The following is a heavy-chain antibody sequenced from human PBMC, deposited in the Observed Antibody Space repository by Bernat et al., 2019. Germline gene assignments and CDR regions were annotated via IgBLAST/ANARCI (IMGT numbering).Heavy chain of an antibody. CDR3: ARHRGDCSTNRFFFDY. V-gene: IGHV3-33*01. CDR1: GFTFSSHG. D-gene: IGHD2-2*01. J-gene: IGHJ4*02. CDR2: IWYDGSSE. Sequence: QEQLVESGGGVVQPGRSLRLSCTVSGFTFSSHGMNWIRQAPGKGPEWVALIWYDGSSEYYADSVKGRFTISRDNSKGTLFLQMNSLRAEDTGVYYCARHRGDCSTNRFFFDYWGQGTPVPVSS.